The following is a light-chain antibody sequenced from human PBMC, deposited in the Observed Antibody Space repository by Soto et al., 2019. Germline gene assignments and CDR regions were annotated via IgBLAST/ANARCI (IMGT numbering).Light chain of an antibody. J-gene: IGLJ2*01. V-gene: IGLV2-23*01. CDR3: CSYAGSSTYVV. CDR2: EGS. CDR1: SSDVGTYDL. Sequence: QSALTQPASVSGSPGQSITISCTGTSSDVGTYDLVSWYQQHPGKAPKLMISEGSKRPSGVSNRFSGSKSGNTASLTISGLQPEDEADYYCCSYAGSSTYVVFGGGTKLTVL.